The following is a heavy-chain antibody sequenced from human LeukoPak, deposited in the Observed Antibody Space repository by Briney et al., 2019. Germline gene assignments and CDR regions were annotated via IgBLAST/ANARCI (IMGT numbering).Heavy chain of an antibody. CDR1: GGSISSYY. V-gene: IGHV4-59*01. J-gene: IGHJ4*02. CDR2: IYYSGST. D-gene: IGHD5-12*01. CDR3: ARSRFGYSGYDIDY. Sequence: SETLSLTCTVSGGSISSYYWSWIRQPPGKGLEWIGYIYYSGSTNYNPSLKSRVTISVDASKNQFSLKLSSVTAADTAVYYCARSRFGYSGYDIDYWGQGTLVTVSS.